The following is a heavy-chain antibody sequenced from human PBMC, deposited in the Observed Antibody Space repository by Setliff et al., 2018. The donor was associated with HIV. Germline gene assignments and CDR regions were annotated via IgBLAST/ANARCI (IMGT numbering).Heavy chain of an antibody. V-gene: IGHV3-30*02. D-gene: IGHD1-1*01. J-gene: IGHJ6*02. CDR1: GLTFSSHG. CDR2: IRYDGSNK. CDR3: AKSGVRPHPSHDYYYYGMDV. Sequence: GSLRLSCAASGLTFSSHGIHWVRQAPGKGLEWVAFIRYDGSNKYYADSVKGRFTISRDNSKNMLYLQMNSLRAEDTAVYYCAKSGVRPHPSHDYYYYGMDVWGQGTTVTVSS.